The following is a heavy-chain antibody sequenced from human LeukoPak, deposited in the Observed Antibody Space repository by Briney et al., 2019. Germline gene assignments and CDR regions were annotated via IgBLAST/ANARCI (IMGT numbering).Heavy chain of an antibody. CDR3: ARVVDGSGSYHPYFDY. Sequence: LETLSLTCIVSGGSINNHYWTWIRQTPGKGLEWIGDIHYTGTTKYNPSLKSRVTISIDTSKNQFSLKLSSVTAADTAVYYCARVVDGSGSYHPYFDYWGQGTLVTVSS. V-gene: IGHV4-59*11. CDR2: IHYTGTT. CDR1: GGSINNHY. J-gene: IGHJ4*02. D-gene: IGHD3-10*01.